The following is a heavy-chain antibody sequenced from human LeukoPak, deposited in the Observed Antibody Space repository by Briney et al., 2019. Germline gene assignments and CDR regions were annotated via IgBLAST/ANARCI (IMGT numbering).Heavy chain of an antibody. CDR1: GGTFSSYA. V-gene: IGHV1-69*13. CDR2: IIPIFGTA. J-gene: IGHJ4*02. D-gene: IGHD6-13*01. Sequence: ASVKVSCKASGGTFSSYAISWVRQAPGQGLEWMGGIIPIFGTANYAQKFQGRVTITADESTSTAYMELSSLRSEDTAVYYCARDASASSWYPYFDYWGQGTLVTVSS. CDR3: ARDASASSWYPYFDY.